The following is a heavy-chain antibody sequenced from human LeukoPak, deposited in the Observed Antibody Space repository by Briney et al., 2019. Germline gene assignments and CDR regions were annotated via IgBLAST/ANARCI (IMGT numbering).Heavy chain of an antibody. CDR1: GFTFRLYS. CDR2: IRSTDGAI. Sequence: PGGSLRLSCAASGFTFRLYSMNWVRQAPGKGLEWLSYIRSTDGAIAYADSVKGRFTISRDDAKNSLYLQMNSLRDEDTAVYYYARGRDWAFDYWGQGTLITVSS. J-gene: IGHJ4*02. V-gene: IGHV3-48*02. D-gene: IGHD3-9*01. CDR3: ARGRDWAFDY.